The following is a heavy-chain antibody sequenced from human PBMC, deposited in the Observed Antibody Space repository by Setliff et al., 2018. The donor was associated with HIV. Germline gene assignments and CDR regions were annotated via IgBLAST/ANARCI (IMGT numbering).Heavy chain of an antibody. D-gene: IGHD1-7*01. Sequence: SETLSLTCTVSNASISSGGFYWSWVRQHPGKGLEWIGYIYYTGSTYYNPSLKSRVSISVDTSKNQFSLKLSSVTAADTAVYYCARFRNYSTPDYWGQGTLVTVSS. CDR3: ARFRNYSTPDY. CDR2: IYYTGST. V-gene: IGHV4-31*03. J-gene: IGHJ4*02. CDR1: NASISSGGFY.